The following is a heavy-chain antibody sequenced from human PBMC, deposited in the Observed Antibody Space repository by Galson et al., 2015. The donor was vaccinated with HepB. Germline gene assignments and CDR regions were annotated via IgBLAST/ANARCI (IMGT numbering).Heavy chain of an antibody. CDR3: ALFTGPYSSGWYHNYYYGMDV. D-gene: IGHD6-19*01. CDR1: GGSISSSSYY. Sequence: SETLSLTCTVSGGSISSSSYYWGWIRQPPGKGLEWIGSIYYSGSTYYNPSLKSRVTISVDTSKNQFSLKLSSVTAADTAVYYCALFTGPYSSGWYHNYYYGMDVWGQGTTVTVSS. J-gene: IGHJ6*02. CDR2: IYYSGST. V-gene: IGHV4-39*01.